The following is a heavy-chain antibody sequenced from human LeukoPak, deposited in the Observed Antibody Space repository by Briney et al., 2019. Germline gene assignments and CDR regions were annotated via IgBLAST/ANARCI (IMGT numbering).Heavy chain of an antibody. V-gene: IGHV3-11*01. D-gene: IGHD3-22*01. CDR2: ISGSGSDF. Sequence: GGSLRLACVACGFTFGDYYMNWIRQAPGRGLEWVSYISGSGSDFYYADSVKGRFTISRDNAKNSLYLQMNSLRAEDTAVYYCARSIGSYYTMDVWGQGTTVTVSS. CDR1: GFTFGDYY. J-gene: IGHJ6*02. CDR3: ARSIGSYYTMDV.